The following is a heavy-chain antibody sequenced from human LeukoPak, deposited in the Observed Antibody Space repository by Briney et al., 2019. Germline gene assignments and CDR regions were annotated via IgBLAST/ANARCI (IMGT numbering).Heavy chain of an antibody. J-gene: IGHJ4*02. CDR1: GFTFSSYS. D-gene: IGHD3-10*01. CDR2: ISSSSSNI. CDR3: ARARGKEIDY. Sequence: GVSLRLSCAASGFTFSSYSMNWLRQAPGKGLEWVSYISSSSSNIYYADSVKGRFTISRDNAKTSLYLQMTSLRAEDTAVYYCARARGKEIDYWGQGTLVTVSS. V-gene: IGHV3-48*04.